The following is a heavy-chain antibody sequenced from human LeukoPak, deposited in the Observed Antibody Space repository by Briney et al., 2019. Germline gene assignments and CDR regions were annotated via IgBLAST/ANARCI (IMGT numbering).Heavy chain of an antibody. CDR2: IYSGGST. Sequence: GGSLRLSCAASGLTGRGNYKIWVRQAPGKRLEWVSVIYSGGSTYYADSVKGRFTISRDNSKNTLYLQMNSLRAEDTAVYYCARDLVTLTYYYYGMDVWGQGTTVTVSS. CDR1: GLTGRGNY. D-gene: IGHD4-23*01. CDR3: ARDLVTLTYYYYGMDV. J-gene: IGHJ6*02. V-gene: IGHV3-66*01.